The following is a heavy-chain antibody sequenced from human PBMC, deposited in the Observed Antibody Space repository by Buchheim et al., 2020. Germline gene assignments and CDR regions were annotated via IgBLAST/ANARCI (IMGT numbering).Heavy chain of an antibody. V-gene: IGHV3-7*04. J-gene: IGHJ2*01. CDR2: IKQDGSEK. CDR3: ARKSCSSTSCYAQDYWYFDL. Sequence: EVQLVESGGGLVQPGGSLRLSCAASGFTFSSYWMSWVRQAPGKGLEWVANIKQDGSEKYYVDSVKGRFTISRDNAKNSLYLQMNSLRAEDTAVYYCARKSCSSTSCYAQDYWYFDLWGRGTL. D-gene: IGHD2-2*01. CDR1: GFTFSSYW.